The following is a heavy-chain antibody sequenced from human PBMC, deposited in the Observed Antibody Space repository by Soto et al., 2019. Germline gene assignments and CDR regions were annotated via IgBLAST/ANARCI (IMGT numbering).Heavy chain of an antibody. Sequence: QVQLVESGGGVVQPGRSLRLSCAASGFTFSSYGMHWVRQAPGKGLEWVAVIWYDGSNKYYADSVKGRFTISRDNSKNTLYLQMNSLRAEDTAMYYCAREVRDGMGYYGMDVWGQGTTVTVSS. D-gene: IGHD1-1*01. CDR1: GFTFSSYG. J-gene: IGHJ6*02. V-gene: IGHV3-33*01. CDR2: IWYDGSNK. CDR3: AREVRDGMGYYGMDV.